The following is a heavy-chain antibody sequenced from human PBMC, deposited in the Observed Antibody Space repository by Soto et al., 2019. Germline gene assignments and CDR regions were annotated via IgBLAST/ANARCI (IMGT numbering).Heavy chain of an antibody. CDR1: GFTFSSYG. J-gene: IGHJ6*02. CDR2: IWYDGSNK. CDR3: ARDHDWNPPDYYYYGMDV. Sequence: QVQLVESGGGVVQPGRSLRLSCAASGFTFSSYGMHWVRQAPGKGLEWVAVIWYDGSNKYYADSVKGRFTISRDNSKNTLYLQMNSLRAEDTAVYYCARDHDWNPPDYYYYGMDVWGQGTTVTVSS. D-gene: IGHD1-1*01. V-gene: IGHV3-33*01.